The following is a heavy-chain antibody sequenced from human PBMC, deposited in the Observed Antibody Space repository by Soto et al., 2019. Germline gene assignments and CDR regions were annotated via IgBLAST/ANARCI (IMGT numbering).Heavy chain of an antibody. D-gene: IGHD3-10*01. Sequence: SETLSLTCTVFGGSISSYFWSWIRQPPGKGLEWIGYIYYSGDTNYSPSLKSRVTISVDTSKNQFSLKLSSVTAADTAVYYCARETGSGSYYDYWGQGALVTVSS. CDR3: ARETGSGSYYDY. CDR2: IYYSGDT. V-gene: IGHV4-59*01. CDR1: GGSISSYF. J-gene: IGHJ4*02.